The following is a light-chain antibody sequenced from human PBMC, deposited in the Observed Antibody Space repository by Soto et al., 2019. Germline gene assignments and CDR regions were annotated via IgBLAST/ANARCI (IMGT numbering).Light chain of an antibody. J-gene: IGLJ1*01. CDR3: CSYAGSNTYV. CDR1: SSDVGSYNL. V-gene: IGLV2-23*01. CDR2: EDR. Sequence: QSALTQPASVSGSPGQSITISCTGTSSDVGSYNLVSWYQQYPDKAPKVMIYEDRRRPSGVSNRFSGSKSGNTASLTISGLQAEDEADYYCCSYAGSNTYVFGTGTKLTVL.